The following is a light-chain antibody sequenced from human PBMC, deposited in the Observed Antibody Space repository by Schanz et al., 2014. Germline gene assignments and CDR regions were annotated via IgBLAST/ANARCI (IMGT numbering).Light chain of an antibody. CDR2: DVT. J-gene: IGLJ3*02. V-gene: IGLV2-14*01. CDR1: SSDVGGYNY. CDR3: GSYTSSTTLV. Sequence: QSVLTQPASVSGSPGQSTTISCTGTSSDVGGYNYVSWYQKHPGKAPKLIISDVTRRPSGVPDRFSGSKSDNTASLTVSGXXXEDEADYYCGSYTSSTTLVFGGGTKLTVL.